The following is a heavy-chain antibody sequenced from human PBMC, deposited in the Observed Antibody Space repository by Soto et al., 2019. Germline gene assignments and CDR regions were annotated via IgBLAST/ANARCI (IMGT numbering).Heavy chain of an antibody. CDR3: ARNGMVTEYYYYGMDV. V-gene: IGHV1-2*02. J-gene: IGHJ6*02. CDR2: INPNSGGT. CDR1: GYTFTGYY. D-gene: IGHD2-15*01. Sequence: ASVKVSCKASGYTFTGYYMHWVRQAPGQGLEWMGWINPNSGGTNYAQKFQGRVTMTRDMSISTAYMELSRLRSDDTAVYYCARNGMVTEYYYYGMDVWGQGTTVTVSS.